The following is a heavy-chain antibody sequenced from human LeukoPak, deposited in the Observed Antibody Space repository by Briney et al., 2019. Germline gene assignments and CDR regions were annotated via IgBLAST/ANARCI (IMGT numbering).Heavy chain of an antibody. D-gene: IGHD2-2*01. CDR3: ARDIYHLPAHRDYYYYMDV. Sequence: ASVKVSSKASGYTFTSSDINWVRQAIGQGLEWMGWMNPNSGNTNYAQKLQGRVTMTTDTSTSTAYMELRSLRSDDTAVYYCARDIYHLPAHRDYYYYMDVWGKGTTVPVSS. CDR2: MNPNSGNT. CDR1: GYTFTSSD. V-gene: IGHV1-18*01. J-gene: IGHJ6*03.